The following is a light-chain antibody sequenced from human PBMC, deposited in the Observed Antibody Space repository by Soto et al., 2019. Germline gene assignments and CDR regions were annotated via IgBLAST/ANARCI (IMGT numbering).Light chain of an antibody. CDR3: MQALQKPST. J-gene: IGKJ1*01. CDR1: QSLLHTNGINY. CDR2: LGS. V-gene: IGKV2-28*01. Sequence: VVVTQSPLSLPVTPGEPASMSCRASQSLLHTNGINYLHWYLQKPGQSPQLLIYLGSHRASGVHDRFSGSGSGTEYTLRISRVEAEDVGIYYCMQALQKPSTFGQGTKVDIK.